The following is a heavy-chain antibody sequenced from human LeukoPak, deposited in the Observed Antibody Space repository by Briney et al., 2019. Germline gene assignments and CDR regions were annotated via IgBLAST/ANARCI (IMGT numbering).Heavy chain of an antibody. V-gene: IGHV4-39*01. CDR1: GGSISSSSYY. J-gene: IGHJ4*02. CDR2: IYHSGST. D-gene: IGHD2/OR15-2a*01. Sequence: SETLSLTCTVSGGSISSSSYYWGWIRQPPGKGLEWIGSIYHSGSTYYNPSLKSRVTISVDTSKNQFSLKLSSVTAADTAVYYCARATTFADYYFDYWGQGTLVTVSS. CDR3: ARATTFADYYFDY.